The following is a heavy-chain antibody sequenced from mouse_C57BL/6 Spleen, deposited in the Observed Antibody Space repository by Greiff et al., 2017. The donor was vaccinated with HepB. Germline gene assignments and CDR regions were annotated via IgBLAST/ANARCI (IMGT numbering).Heavy chain of an antibody. CDR3: ARSPGTAQATGAWFAY. J-gene: IGHJ3*01. Sequence: VQLQQSGPELVKPGASVKISCKASGYAFSSSWMNWVKQRPGKGLEWIGRIYPGDGDTNYNGKFKGKATLTADKSSSTAYMQLSSLTSEDSAVYFCARSPGTAQATGAWFAYRGQGTLVTVSA. CDR1: GYAFSSSW. D-gene: IGHD3-2*02. V-gene: IGHV1-82*01. CDR2: IYPGDGDT.